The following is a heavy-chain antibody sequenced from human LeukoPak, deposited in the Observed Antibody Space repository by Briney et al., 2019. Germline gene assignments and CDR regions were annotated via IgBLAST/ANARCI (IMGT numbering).Heavy chain of an antibody. J-gene: IGHJ2*01. CDR3: AKPPAGYCSGGSCYTFYFDL. CDR1: GFTLSSYA. CDR2: ISGSGGSA. V-gene: IGHV3-23*01. D-gene: IGHD2-15*01. Sequence: GGSLRLSCAASGFTLSSYAMSWVRQAPGKGLEWVSAISGSGGSAYYADSVKGRFTISRDNSKNTLYLQMNSLRAEDTAVYYCAKPPAGYCSGGSCYTFYFDLWGRGTLVIVSS.